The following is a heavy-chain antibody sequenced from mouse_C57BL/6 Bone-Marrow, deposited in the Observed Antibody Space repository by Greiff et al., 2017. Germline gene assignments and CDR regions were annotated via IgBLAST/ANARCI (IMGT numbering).Heavy chain of an antibody. CDR3: ARWDYDYPYAMDY. J-gene: IGHJ4*01. Sequence: VQLQQPGAELVKPGASVKLSCKASGYTFTSYWMHWVKQRPGQGLEWIGMIHPNSGSTNYNEKFKSKATLTVDKSSSTAYMQLSSLTSEDSAVYYCARWDYDYPYAMDYWGQGTSVTVSS. D-gene: IGHD2-4*01. V-gene: IGHV1-64*01. CDR1: GYTFTSYW. CDR2: IHPNSGST.